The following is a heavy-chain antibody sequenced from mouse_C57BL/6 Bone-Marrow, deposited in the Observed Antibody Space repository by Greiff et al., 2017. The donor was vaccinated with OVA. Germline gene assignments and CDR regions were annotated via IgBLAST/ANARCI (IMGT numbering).Heavy chain of an antibody. CDR2: IYPRSGNT. J-gene: IGHJ3*01. CDR1: GYTFTSYG. Sequence: QVQLQQSGAELARPGASVKLSCKASGYTFTSYGISWVKQRTGQGLEWIGEIYPRSGNTYYNEKFKGKATLTADKSSSTAYMELRSLTSEDSAVYFCARVYGSSPQFAYWGQGTLVTVSA. D-gene: IGHD1-1*01. V-gene: IGHV1-81*01. CDR3: ARVYGSSPQFAY.